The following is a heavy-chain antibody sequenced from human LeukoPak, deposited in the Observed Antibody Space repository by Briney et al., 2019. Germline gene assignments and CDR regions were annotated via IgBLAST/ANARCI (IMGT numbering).Heavy chain of an antibody. Sequence: GGSLRLSCAASGFTFSSYAMSWVRQAPGKGLEWVSAISGSGGSTYYADFVKGRFTISRDNSKNTLYLQMNSLRAEDTAVYYCAKDSIYCSSTSCGFDYWGQGTLVTVSS. CDR1: GFTFSSYA. J-gene: IGHJ4*02. CDR3: AKDSIYCSSTSCGFDY. V-gene: IGHV3-23*01. D-gene: IGHD2-2*01. CDR2: ISGSGGST.